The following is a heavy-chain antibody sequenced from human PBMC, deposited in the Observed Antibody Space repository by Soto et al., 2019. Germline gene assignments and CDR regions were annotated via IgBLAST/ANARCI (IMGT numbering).Heavy chain of an antibody. CDR2: IYYSGST. V-gene: IGHV4-59*08. J-gene: IGHJ4*02. CDR1: GGSISSHY. CDR3: SRLDGHVDLLDF. Sequence: WETLSLTCTVSGGSISSHYWSWIRQPSGQGLEWIGYIYYSGSTNYNPSLKSRVTISVDTSKSQFSLRLSSVTAADTAVYFCSRLDGHVDLLDFCGQGALVIVSA.